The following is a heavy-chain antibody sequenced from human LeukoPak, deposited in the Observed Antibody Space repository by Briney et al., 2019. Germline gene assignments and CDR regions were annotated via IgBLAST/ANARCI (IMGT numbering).Heavy chain of an antibody. CDR3: ARDPRVGATPGQTGHNDYYYYGMDV. D-gene: IGHD1-26*01. J-gene: IGHJ6*02. CDR2: ISYDGSNK. Sequence: QSGGSLRLSCAASGFTFSNYFMHWVRQAPGKGLEWVAVISYDGSNKYYADSVKGRFTISRDNSKNTLYLQMNSLRAEDTAVYYCARDPRVGATPGQTGHNDYYYYGMDVWGQGTTVTVSS. CDR1: GFTFSNYF. V-gene: IGHV3-30-3*01.